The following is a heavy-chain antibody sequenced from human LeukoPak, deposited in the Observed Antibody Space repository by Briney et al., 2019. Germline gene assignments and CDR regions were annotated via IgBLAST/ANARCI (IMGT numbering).Heavy chain of an antibody. CDR3: ARVGDSSGSYDY. V-gene: IGHV3-13*01. D-gene: IGHD3-22*01. J-gene: IGHJ4*02. CDR1: GFTFSSYD. CDR2: IGTAGDT. Sequence: GGSLRLSCAASGFTFSSYDMHWVRQATGKGLEGVSAIGTAGDTYYPVSVKGRFTISRENAKNSLYLQMNSLRAGDTAVYYCARVGDSSGSYDYWGQGTLVTVSS.